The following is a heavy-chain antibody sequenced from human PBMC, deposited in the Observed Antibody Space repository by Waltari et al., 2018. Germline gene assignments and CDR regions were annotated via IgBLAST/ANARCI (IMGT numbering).Heavy chain of an antibody. CDR2: IFYSGTT. Sequence: QVQLQESGPGLVKPSETLSLTCTLSGYSISSGYYWGWIRQPPGKGLEWIGSIFYSGTTYYNPNPSLKSRLTISVDTSKNQFSLKLTSVTAADTAVYYCARDLVWGSSTSLPLDCWGQGTLVTVSS. CDR3: ARDLVWGSSTSLPLDC. CDR1: GYSISSGYY. V-gene: IGHV4-38-2*02. J-gene: IGHJ4*02. D-gene: IGHD6-13*01.